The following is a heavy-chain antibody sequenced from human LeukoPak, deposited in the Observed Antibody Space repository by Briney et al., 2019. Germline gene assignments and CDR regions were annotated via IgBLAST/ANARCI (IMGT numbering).Heavy chain of an antibody. J-gene: IGHJ4*02. CDR1: GGSISSGDYY. D-gene: IGHD3-10*01. Sequence: SQTLSLTCTVSGGSISSGDYYWSWIRQPPGKGLEWIGYIYYSGSTYYNPSLKSRVTISVDTSKNQFSLKLSSVTAADTAVYYCATNSGSGSYFDYWGQGTLVTVSS. V-gene: IGHV4-30-4*01. CDR2: IYYSGST. CDR3: ATNSGSGSYFDY.